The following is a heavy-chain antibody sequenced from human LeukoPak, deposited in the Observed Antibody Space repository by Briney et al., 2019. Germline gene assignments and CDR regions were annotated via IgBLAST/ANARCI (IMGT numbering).Heavy chain of an antibody. CDR3: ARDDLYDSSGHSYY. Sequence: GASVTVSCKASGYTFTSYGISWVRQAPGQGLEWMGWISAYNGNTNYTQKLQGRVTMTTDTSTSTAYMELRSLRSDDTAVYYCARDDLYDSSGHSYYWGQGTLFTVSS. D-gene: IGHD3-22*01. CDR2: ISAYNGNT. V-gene: IGHV1-18*01. J-gene: IGHJ4*02. CDR1: GYTFTSYG.